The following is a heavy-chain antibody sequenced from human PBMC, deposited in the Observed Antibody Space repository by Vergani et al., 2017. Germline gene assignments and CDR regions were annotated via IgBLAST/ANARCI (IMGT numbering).Heavy chain of an antibody. V-gene: IGHV5-51*03. CDR3: ARRGIGYCTKGVCYTGFDY. Sequence: EVQLVQSGAEVKKPGESLKISCKGSRYSFTSYWIGWVRQMPGKGLEWMGIIYPGDSDTRYSPSFQGQVTISADKSISTAYLQWSSLKASDTAMYYCARRGIGYCTKGVCYTGFDYWGQGTLVTVSS. CDR2: IYPGDSDT. CDR1: RYSFTSYW. J-gene: IGHJ4*02. D-gene: IGHD2-8*01.